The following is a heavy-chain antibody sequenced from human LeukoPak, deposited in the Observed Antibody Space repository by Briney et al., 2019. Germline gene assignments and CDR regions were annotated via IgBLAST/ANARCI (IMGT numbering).Heavy chain of an antibody. J-gene: IGHJ4*02. CDR2: ISAYNGNT. CDR1: GYTFTSYG. CDR3: ARGAYDYDFWSGYLN. D-gene: IGHD3-3*01. Sequence: GASVKVSCTASGYTFTSYGISWVRQAPGQGLEWMGWISAYNGNTNYARKLQGRVTMTTDTSTSTAYMELRSLRSDDTAVYYCARGAYDYDFWSGYLNWGQGTLVTVSS. V-gene: IGHV1-18*01.